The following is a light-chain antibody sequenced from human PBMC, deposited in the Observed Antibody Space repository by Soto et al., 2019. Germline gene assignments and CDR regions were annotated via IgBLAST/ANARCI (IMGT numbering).Light chain of an antibody. CDR1: QSVSNN. V-gene: IGKV3-15*01. Sequence: EIVFAPSPGTPSLSSGERATLSCRASQSVSNNYLAWYQQKPGQPPRLLIYGASTRATGIPARFSGSGSGTDFTLTISSLQSEDFAVYYCQQYNNWPRTFGQGTKV. CDR3: QQYNNWPRT. J-gene: IGKJ1*01. CDR2: GAS.